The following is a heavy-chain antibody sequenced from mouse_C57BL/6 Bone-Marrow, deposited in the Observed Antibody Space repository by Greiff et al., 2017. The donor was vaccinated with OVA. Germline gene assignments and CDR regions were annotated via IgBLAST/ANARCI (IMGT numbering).Heavy chain of an antibody. Sequence: EVQRVESGGGLVKPGGSLKLSCAASGFTFSSYAMYWVHQTPGKRLEWVATISDGGSYTYYPDNVKGRFTISRDNAKNNLYLQMSHLKSEDTAMYYSARGGDYHYCDYWGQGTTLTVSS. V-gene: IGHV5-4*01. CDR3: ARGGDYHYCDY. CDR1: GFTFSSYA. D-gene: IGHD2-4*01. J-gene: IGHJ2*01. CDR2: ISDGGSYT.